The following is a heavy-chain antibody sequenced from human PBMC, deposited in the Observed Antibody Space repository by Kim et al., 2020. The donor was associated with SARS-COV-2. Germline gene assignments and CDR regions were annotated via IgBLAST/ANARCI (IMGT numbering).Heavy chain of an antibody. D-gene: IGHD6-13*01. CDR3: ATGPGIAGRGWFDP. Sequence: ASVKVSCKVSGYTLTELSMHWVQQAPGKGLEWMGGFDPEDGETIYAQKFQGRVTMTEDTSTDTAYMELSSLRSEDTAVYYCATGPGIAGRGWFDPWGQGTLVTVSS. J-gene: IGHJ5*02. CDR1: GYTLTELS. V-gene: IGHV1-24*01. CDR2: FDPEDGET.